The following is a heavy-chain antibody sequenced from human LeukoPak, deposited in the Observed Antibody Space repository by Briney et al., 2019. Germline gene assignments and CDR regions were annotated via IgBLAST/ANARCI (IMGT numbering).Heavy chain of an antibody. CDR1: GGSISSSY. D-gene: IGHD6-19*01. Sequence: SETLSLTCSVSGGSISSSYWSWIRQPPGKGLERIWYIYYSGSTNYNPSLKSRVTISVDTSMNQFSLKLSSVTAADTAVYYCSRQHLVSVPGTGRDWYYFDYWGQGTLVTVSS. CDR3: SRQHLVSVPGTGRDWYYFDY. CDR2: IYYSGST. J-gene: IGHJ4*02. V-gene: IGHV4-59*08.